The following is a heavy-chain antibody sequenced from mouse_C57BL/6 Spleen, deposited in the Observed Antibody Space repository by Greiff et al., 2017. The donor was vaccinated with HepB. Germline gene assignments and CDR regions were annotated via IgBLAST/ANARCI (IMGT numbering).Heavy chain of an antibody. J-gene: IGHJ4*01. Sequence: VKLMESGPGLVAPSQSLSITCTVSGFSLTSYGVHWVRQPPGKGLEWLVVIWSDGSTTYNSALKSRLSISKDNSKSQVFLKMNSLQTYDTAMYYCARHQGHYGYDFYYAMDYWGQGTSVTVSS. CDR2: IWSDGST. D-gene: IGHD2-2*01. CDR1: GFSLTSYG. CDR3: ARHQGHYGYDFYYAMDY. V-gene: IGHV2-6-1*01.